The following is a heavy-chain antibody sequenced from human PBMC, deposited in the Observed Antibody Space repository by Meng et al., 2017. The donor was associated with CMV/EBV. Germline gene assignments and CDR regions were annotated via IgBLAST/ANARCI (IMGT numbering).Heavy chain of an antibody. Sequence: GESLKISCAASGFTFSSYAMHWVRQAPGKGLEWVAVISYDGSNKYYADSVKGRFTISRDNAKNSLYLQMNSLRAEDTAVYYCARERDIVPTIRLPSDYWGQGTLVTVSS. CDR1: GFTFSSYA. V-gene: IGHV3-30*04. J-gene: IGHJ4*02. CDR3: ARERDIVPTIRLPSDY. D-gene: IGHD5-12*01. CDR2: ISYDGSNK.